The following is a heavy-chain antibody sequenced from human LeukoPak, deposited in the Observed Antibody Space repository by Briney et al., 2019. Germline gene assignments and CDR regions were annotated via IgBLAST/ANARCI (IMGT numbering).Heavy chain of an antibody. Sequence: GGTLRLSCAASGFTFSNYGMSWVRQAPGKGLEWVSTISDHGGYTYYADSVKGRFTISRDNSKITLYLLMNSLRAEDTAIYYCAKEIYFDWLSMFDYWGQGTLVTVSS. D-gene: IGHD3-9*01. CDR2: ISDHGGYT. CDR3: AKEIYFDWLSMFDY. CDR1: GFTFSNYG. V-gene: IGHV3-23*01. J-gene: IGHJ4*02.